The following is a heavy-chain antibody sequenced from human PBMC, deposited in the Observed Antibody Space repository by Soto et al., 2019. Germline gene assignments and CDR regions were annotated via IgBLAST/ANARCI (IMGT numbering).Heavy chain of an antibody. CDR1: GYTFTGYY. CDR3: ARGSKQLLWFGEPKDAFDI. Sequence: ASVKVSCKASGYTFTGYYMHWVRQAPGQGLEWMEWINPNSGGTNYAQKFQGWVTMTRDTSISTAYMELSRLRSDDTAVYYCARGSKQLLWFGEPKDAFDIWGQGTMVTVSS. V-gene: IGHV1-2*04. J-gene: IGHJ3*02. D-gene: IGHD3-10*01. CDR2: INPNSGGT.